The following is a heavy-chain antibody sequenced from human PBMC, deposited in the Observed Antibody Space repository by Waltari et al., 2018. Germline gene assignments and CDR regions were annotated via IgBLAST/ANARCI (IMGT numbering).Heavy chain of an antibody. J-gene: IGHJ4*02. CDR1: GFTFSSYT. V-gene: IGHV3-23*01. CDR3: AKVVSSSWYLDY. CDR2: ISGRGGRT. D-gene: IGHD6-13*01. Sequence: EVPLLASGGGLVQPGGSLRLSCAASGFTFSSYTISWVRQARGKGWEWVSDISGRGGRTYYADSVKCRFTISRDNSKNTLYLQMNSLRAEDTAVYYCAKVVSSSWYLDYWGQGTLVTVSS.